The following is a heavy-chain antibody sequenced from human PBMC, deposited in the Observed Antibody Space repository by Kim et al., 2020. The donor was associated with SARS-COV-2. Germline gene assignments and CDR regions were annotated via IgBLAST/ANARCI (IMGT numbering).Heavy chain of an antibody. CDR1: GFTVSSNY. J-gene: IGHJ6*02. Sequence: GGSLRLSCAASGFTVSSNYMRWVRQAPGKGLEWVSVIYSGGSTYYADAFEGRFTISRDNSKNTLYLLMNSLRAEDTAVYYCASDARAVAVDYYYGMDVWGQGTTVTVSS. V-gene: IGHV3-66*01. CDR2: IYSGGST. CDR3: ASDARAVAVDYYYGMDV. D-gene: IGHD6-19*01.